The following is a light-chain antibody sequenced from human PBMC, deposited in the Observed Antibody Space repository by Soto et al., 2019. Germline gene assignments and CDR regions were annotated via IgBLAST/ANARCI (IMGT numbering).Light chain of an antibody. V-gene: IGLV1-40*01. CDR3: QSYDSSLSAVV. CDR1: ISNVGGGYD. CDR2: GNN. Sequence: QSVLTQPPSVSGAPGQRVTISCIGSISNVGGGYDVHWYQQLPGAAPKLLIFGNNNRPSGVPDRFSGSKSGTSAPLAIAGLQAEDEADYYCQSYDSSLSAVVFGGGTKVTVL. J-gene: IGLJ3*02.